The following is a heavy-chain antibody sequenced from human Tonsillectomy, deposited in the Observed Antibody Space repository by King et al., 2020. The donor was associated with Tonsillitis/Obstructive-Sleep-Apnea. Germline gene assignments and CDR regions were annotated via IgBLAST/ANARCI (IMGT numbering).Heavy chain of an antibody. D-gene: IGHD6-19*01. Sequence: QLQESGPGLVKPSETLSLTCTVSGGSISSSSYYWGWIRQPPGKGLEWIVSIYYSGSTYYNPSLKIRVTISVDTSKNQFSLKLSSVTAADTAVYYCARTTGYSSGGYFDYWGQGTLVTVSS. V-gene: IGHV4-39*01. CDR1: GGSISSSSYY. J-gene: IGHJ4*02. CDR3: ARTTGYSSGGYFDY. CDR2: IYYSGST.